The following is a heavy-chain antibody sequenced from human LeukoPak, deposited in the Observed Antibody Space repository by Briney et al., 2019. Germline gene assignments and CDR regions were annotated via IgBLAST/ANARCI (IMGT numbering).Heavy chain of an antibody. CDR2: IFYTGST. Sequence: PSETLSLTCTVSGGSISSGSYYWGWVRQPPGKGLDWIGNIFYTGSTYYSPSLKSRVSISVDTSKNQFSLKLSSVTAADTAVYYCARLPGYASGWYFDYWGQGTLVTVSS. CDR1: GGSISSGSYY. D-gene: IGHD6-19*01. J-gene: IGHJ4*02. V-gene: IGHV4-39*01. CDR3: ARLPGYASGWYFDY.